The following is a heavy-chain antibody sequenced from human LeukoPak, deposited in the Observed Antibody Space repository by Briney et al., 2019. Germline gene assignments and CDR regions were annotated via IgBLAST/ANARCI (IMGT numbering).Heavy chain of an antibody. CDR2: ISYDANKK. Sequence: GGSLRLSCAASGFTFSSYGMHWVRQAPGKGLEWVAFISYDANKKHYGDSVKGRFTISRDNSKNTLYLQMNSLRAEDTAVYYCAKDYRPHDFWSGLVDYWGQGTLVTVSS. V-gene: IGHV3-30*18. CDR3: AKDYRPHDFWSGLVDY. D-gene: IGHD3-3*01. CDR1: GFTFSSYG. J-gene: IGHJ4*02.